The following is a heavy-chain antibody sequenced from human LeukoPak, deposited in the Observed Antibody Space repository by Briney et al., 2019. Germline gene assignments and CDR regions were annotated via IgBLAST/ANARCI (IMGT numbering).Heavy chain of an antibody. V-gene: IGHV4-4*07. CDR1: GGSISSYY. Sequence: SETLSLTCTVSGGSISSYYWSWIRQPAGKGLEWIGRIYSSGSTNYKPSLERRVTMSVDTSKNQFSLKLSSVTAADTAVYYCARYQFGGIEYWGQGTLVTVSS. D-gene: IGHD3-10*01. CDR3: ARYQFGGIEY. J-gene: IGHJ4*02. CDR2: IYSSGST.